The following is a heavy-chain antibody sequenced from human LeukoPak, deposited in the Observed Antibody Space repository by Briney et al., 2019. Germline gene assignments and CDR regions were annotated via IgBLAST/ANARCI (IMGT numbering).Heavy chain of an antibody. Sequence: EASVKVSCKASGGTFSSYAISWVRQAPGQGLEWMGGIIPIFGTANYAQKFQGRVTITADKSTSTAYMELSSLRSEDTAVYYCATIVGATGRIFDYWGQGTLVTVSS. CDR3: ATIVGATGRIFDY. D-gene: IGHD1-26*01. J-gene: IGHJ4*02. V-gene: IGHV1-69*06. CDR2: IIPIFGTA. CDR1: GGTFSSYA.